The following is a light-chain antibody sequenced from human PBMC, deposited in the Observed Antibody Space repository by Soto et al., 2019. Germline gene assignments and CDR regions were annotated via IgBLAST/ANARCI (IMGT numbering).Light chain of an antibody. CDR3: AAWDDSLSAHVV. J-gene: IGLJ2*01. V-gene: IGLV1-47*01. CDR2: RDN. Sequence: QSVLTQPPSASGTPGQTVTISCAGSSSNIGNNYVYWYRQLPATAPTLLIYRDNQRPSGVPDRFSGSKSGTSASLAISGLRSEDEADYYCAAWDDSLSAHVVFGGGTKLTVL. CDR1: SSNIGNNY.